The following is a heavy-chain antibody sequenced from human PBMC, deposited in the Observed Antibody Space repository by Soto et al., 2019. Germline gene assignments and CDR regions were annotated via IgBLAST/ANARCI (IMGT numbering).Heavy chain of an antibody. CDR3: ARHEVVYCTNGVCPYYFDY. CDR2: INHSGST. CDR1: GGSFSGYH. Sequence: PSETLSLTCAVYGGSFSGYHWSWIRQPPGKGLEWIGEINHSGSTYYNPSLKSRVTISVDTSKNQFSLKLSSVTAADTAVYYCARHEVVYCTNGVCPYYFDYWGQGTLVTVSS. J-gene: IGHJ4*02. V-gene: IGHV4-34*01. D-gene: IGHD2-8*01.